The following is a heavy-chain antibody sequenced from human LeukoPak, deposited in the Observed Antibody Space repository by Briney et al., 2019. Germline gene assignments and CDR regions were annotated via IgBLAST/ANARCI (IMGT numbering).Heavy chain of an antibody. D-gene: IGHD2-8*01. CDR3: ASGTNGDY. J-gene: IGHJ4*02. Sequence: SVKLPCKASGGTFSSYAISWVRQAPGQGLEWMGGIITIFGTANYAQKFQGRVTITADESTSTAYMELNSLRSEDTAVYYCASGTNGDYWGQGTLVTVSS. CDR1: GGTFSSYA. V-gene: IGHV1-69*13. CDR2: IITIFGTA.